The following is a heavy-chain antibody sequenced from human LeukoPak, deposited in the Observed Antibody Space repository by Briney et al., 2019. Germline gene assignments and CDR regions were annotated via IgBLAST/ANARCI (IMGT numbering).Heavy chain of an antibody. D-gene: IGHD2-15*01. CDR2: IGSSSTYI. V-gene: IGHV3-21*01. J-gene: IGHJ4*02. Sequence: GGSLRLSCAASGFTFSDYTMNWVRQAPGKGLEWVSSIGSSSTYIYYADSVKGRFTISRDNSKNSLYLQMNSLRADDTAVYYCATGYRSGGSCRRDYWGQGTLVTVSS. CDR1: GFTFSDYT. CDR3: ATGYRSGGSCRRDY.